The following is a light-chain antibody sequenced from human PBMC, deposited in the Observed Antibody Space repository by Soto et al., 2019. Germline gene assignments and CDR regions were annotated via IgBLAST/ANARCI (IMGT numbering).Light chain of an antibody. V-gene: IGKV1-39*01. CDR1: QSISSY. J-gene: IGKJ5*01. CDR2: AAS. CDR3: QQSYSTPFIT. Sequence: DIQMTQSPSSLSASVGDRATITCRASQSISSYLNWYHQKPGKAPKLLIYAASGLQSGVPSRFSGSGSGTDFTLTISSLQPEDFATYYCQQSYSTPFITFGQGTRLEIK.